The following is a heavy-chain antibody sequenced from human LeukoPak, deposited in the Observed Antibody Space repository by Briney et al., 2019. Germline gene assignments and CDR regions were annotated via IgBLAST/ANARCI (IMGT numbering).Heavy chain of an antibody. V-gene: IGHV1-2*02. CDR2: INPNSGGT. Sequence: ASVKVSCKASGYTFTGYYMHWVRQAPGQGLEWMGWINPNSGGTNYAQKLQGRVTMTTDTSTSTAYMELRSLRSDDTAVYYCARGRAQYSSGWYWVDWGQGTLVTVSS. J-gene: IGHJ4*02. CDR1: GYTFTGYY. CDR3: ARGRAQYSSGWYWVD. D-gene: IGHD6-19*01.